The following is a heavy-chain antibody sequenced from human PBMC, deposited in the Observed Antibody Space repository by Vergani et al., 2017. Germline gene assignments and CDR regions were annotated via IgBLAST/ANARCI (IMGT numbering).Heavy chain of an antibody. CDR2: INPNSGGT. D-gene: IGHD6-19*01. J-gene: IGHJ4*02. Sequence: QVQLVQSGAEVKKPGASVKVSCKASGYTFTGYYMHWVRQAPGQGLEWMGWINPNSGGTNYARKFQGRVTMTRDTSTSTAYMVLSRLRSDDTAVYYCARGQLLTTLSFDCWGEATLVTVSS. CDR3: ARGQLLTTLSFDC. CDR1: GYTFTGYY. V-gene: IGHV1-2*02.